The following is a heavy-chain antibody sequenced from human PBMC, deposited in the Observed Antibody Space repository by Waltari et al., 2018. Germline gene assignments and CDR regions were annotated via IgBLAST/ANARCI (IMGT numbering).Heavy chain of an antibody. D-gene: IGHD3-22*01. V-gene: IGHV3-74*01. CDR2: IKHDGTGT. CDR3: GRGYNDRRLDY. Sequence: EVQLVESGGGLVQPGGSLGLSCEVSGFPSSNYWMHWVRQVPGKGLVWVSRIKHDGTGTIYADSVQGRFTISRDNGKNTLYLQMNSLRGEDTAVYFCGRGYNDRRLDYWGQGTLVTVSS. CDR1: GFPSSNYW. J-gene: IGHJ4*02.